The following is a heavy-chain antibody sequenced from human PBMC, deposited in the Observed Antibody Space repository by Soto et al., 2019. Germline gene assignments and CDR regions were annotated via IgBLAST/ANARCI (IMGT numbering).Heavy chain of an antibody. V-gene: IGHV3-30*18. J-gene: IGHJ3*02. CDR3: AKERVDAFDI. CDR2: ISYDGSNK. CDR1: GFTFSSYG. Sequence: QVQLVESGGGVVQPGRSLRLSCAASGFTFSSYGMHWVRQAPGKGLKWVAVISYDGSNKYYADSVKGRFTISRDNSKNTLYLQMNSLRAEDTAVYYCAKERVDAFDIWGQGTMVTVSS.